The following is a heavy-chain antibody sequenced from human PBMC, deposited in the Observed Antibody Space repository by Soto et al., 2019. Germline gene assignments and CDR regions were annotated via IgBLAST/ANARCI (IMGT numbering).Heavy chain of an antibody. J-gene: IGHJ4*02. D-gene: IGHD6-19*01. Sequence: QLQLQESGPGLVKPSETLSLTCTVSGVSMSSLSYYWGWIRQPPGKGLEWIGSVYYSGSTYYNPDLRSRVSISVDTSKIQFSLKLTSVTAAGTAVYYCARRTTSGWYSFDSWGQGTLVTVSS. CDR1: GVSMSSLSYY. CDR3: ARRTTSGWYSFDS. CDR2: VYYSGST. V-gene: IGHV4-39*01.